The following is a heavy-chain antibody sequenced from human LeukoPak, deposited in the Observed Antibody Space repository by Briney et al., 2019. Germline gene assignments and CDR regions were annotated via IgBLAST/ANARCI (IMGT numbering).Heavy chain of an antibody. CDR2: IIPTLGIA. CDR1: GGTFSSYA. D-gene: IGHD4-23*01. V-gene: IGHV1-69*04. Sequence: SVKVSCKASGGTFSSYAISWVRQAPGQGLEWMGRIIPTLGIANYAQKFQGRVTITADKSTSTAYMELSSLRSEDTAVYYCATPTTVGRNYFDYWGQGTLVTVSS. CDR3: ATPTTVGRNYFDY. J-gene: IGHJ4*02.